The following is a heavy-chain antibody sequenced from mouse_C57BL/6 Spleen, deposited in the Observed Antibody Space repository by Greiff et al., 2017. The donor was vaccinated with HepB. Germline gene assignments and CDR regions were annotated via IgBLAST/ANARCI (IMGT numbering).Heavy chain of an antibody. CDR1: GFTFSSYA. CDR3: AIVVTTVNYFDY. Sequence: EVHLVESGGGLVKPGGSLKLSCAASGFTFSSYAMSWVRQTPEKRLEWVATISDGGSYTYYPDNVKGRFTISRDNAKNNLYLQMSHLKSEDTAMYYCAIVVTTVNYFDYWGQGTTLTVSS. D-gene: IGHD1-1*01. V-gene: IGHV5-4*01. J-gene: IGHJ2*01. CDR2: ISDGGSYT.